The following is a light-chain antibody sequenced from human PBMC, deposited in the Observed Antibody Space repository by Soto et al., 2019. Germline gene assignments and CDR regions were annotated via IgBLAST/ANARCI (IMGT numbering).Light chain of an antibody. Sequence: EIVLTQSPGTLSLSPGERATLSCRSSQSVSSSYLVWHQKKPGQAPRLLIYAASRRATGIPDRFSGSGSGTDFNLTISRLEPEDFAVYECQQYGSSTWTFGQGTKVDIK. CDR3: QQYGSSTWT. V-gene: IGKV3-20*01. CDR2: AAS. J-gene: IGKJ1*01. CDR1: QSVSSSY.